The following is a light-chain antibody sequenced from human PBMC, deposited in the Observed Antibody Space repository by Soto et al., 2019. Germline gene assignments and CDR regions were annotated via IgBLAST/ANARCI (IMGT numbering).Light chain of an antibody. CDR1: QSVSSSY. CDR3: QQYNNWPIT. Sequence: EIVLTQSPGTLSLSPGERATLSCRASQSVSSSYLAWYQQKPGQPPRLLIYGASSRATGIPDRFSGSGSGTEFTLTISSLQSEDFAVYYCQQYNNWPITFGQGTRLEIK. CDR2: GAS. V-gene: IGKV3-20*01. J-gene: IGKJ5*01.